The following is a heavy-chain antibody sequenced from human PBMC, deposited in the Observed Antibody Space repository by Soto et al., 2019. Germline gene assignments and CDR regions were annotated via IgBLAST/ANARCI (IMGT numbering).Heavy chain of an antibody. J-gene: IGHJ4*02. CDR2: IIPILGIA. V-gene: IGHV1-69*04. CDR3: ARDICSSTSCYRYFDY. CDR1: GGTFSSYT. Sequence: SVKVSCKASGGTFSSYTISWVRQAPGQGLEWMGRIIPILGIANYAQKFQGRVTITAGKSTSTAYMELSSLRSEDTAVYYCARDICSSTSCYRYFDYWGQGTLVTVSS. D-gene: IGHD2-2*01.